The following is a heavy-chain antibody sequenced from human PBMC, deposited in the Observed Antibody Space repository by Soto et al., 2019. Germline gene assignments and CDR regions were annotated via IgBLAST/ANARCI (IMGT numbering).Heavy chain of an antibody. CDR3: ASDLFVWYFDL. J-gene: IGHJ2*01. CDR1: GFTFSIYA. CDR2: FPGGGGRS. V-gene: IGHV3-23*01. D-gene: IGHD2-21*01. Sequence: EVQLLESGGGLVQPGGSLRLSCAASGFTFSIYAMTCVRQAPGKGLEWLSTFPGGGGRSYYADSVEGRFTISRDNSKNTLFLQMNSLSAEDTAVYYCASDLFVWYFDLWGRGTLVTVSS.